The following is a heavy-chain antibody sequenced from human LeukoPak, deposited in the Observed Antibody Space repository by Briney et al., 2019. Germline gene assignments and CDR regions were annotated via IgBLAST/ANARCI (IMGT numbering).Heavy chain of an antibody. CDR2: IYYSGTP. Sequence: SETLSLTCTVSGGSISSTSYYWAWIRQPPGKGLEWIGSIYYSGTPYYNPPLKSRVTLSIDTSENQFSLKLNSVTAADTAVYYCATLRSSGWPHAKPYWGKGTLVTVSS. J-gene: IGHJ4*02. CDR3: ATLRSSGWPHAKPY. V-gene: IGHV4-39*01. CDR1: GGSISSTSYY. D-gene: IGHD6-25*01.